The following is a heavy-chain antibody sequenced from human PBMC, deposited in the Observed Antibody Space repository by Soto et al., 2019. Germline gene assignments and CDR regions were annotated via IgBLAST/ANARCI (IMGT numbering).Heavy chain of an antibody. D-gene: IGHD3-22*01. J-gene: IGHJ6*04. Sequence: PVESLKISCKGSGYSFTSYWISWVRQIPWKGLEWMGRIDPSDSYTNYSPSFQGHVTISADKSISTAYLQWSSLKASDTAMYYCARHYYDSSGSHYYYYYYVTEVWGKGNTVNVSS. CDR2: IDPSDSYT. CDR1: GYSFTSYW. V-gene: IGHV5-10-1*01. CDR3: ARHYYDSSGSHYYYYYYVTEV.